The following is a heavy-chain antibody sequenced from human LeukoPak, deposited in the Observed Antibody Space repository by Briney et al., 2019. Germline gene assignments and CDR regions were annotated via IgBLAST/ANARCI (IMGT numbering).Heavy chain of an antibody. D-gene: IGHD3-22*01. CDR1: GFTVSSNY. CDR3: ARSGGYYDSSGYYYAGSNDAFDI. CDR2: IYSGGST. Sequence: GGSLILSCAASGFTVSSNYMSWVRQAPGKGLEWVSVIYSGGSTYYADSVKGRFTISRDNSKNTLYLQMNSLRAEDTAVYYCARSGGYYDSSGYYYAGSNDAFDIWGQGTMVTVSS. J-gene: IGHJ3*02. V-gene: IGHV3-66*01.